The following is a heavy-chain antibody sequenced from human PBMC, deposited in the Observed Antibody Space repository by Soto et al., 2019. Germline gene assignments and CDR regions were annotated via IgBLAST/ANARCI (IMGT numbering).Heavy chain of an antibody. D-gene: IGHD3-3*02. CDR3: HHSISRFDA. CDR2: ITSSSSDI. Sequence: EVQLVESGGGLVKPGGSLRLSCAASGFAFSSYFMSWVRQAPGKGLEWVSSITSSSSDIYYADSVKGRFTMSRYNAKNSLYLQMNSLRAEDTAVYYFHHSISRFDAWGQGTLVTVST. V-gene: IGHV3-21*01. J-gene: IGHJ5*02. CDR1: GFAFSSYF.